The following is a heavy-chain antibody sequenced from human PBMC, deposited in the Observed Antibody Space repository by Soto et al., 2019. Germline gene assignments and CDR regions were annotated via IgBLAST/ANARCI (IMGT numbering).Heavy chain of an antibody. CDR3: ARRGDLGYCSSTSCPVHYGMDV. Sequence: PGESLKISCKGSGYSFTSYWIGWVRQMPGKGLEWMGIIYPGDSDTRYSPSLQGQVTISADKSISTAYLQWSSLKASDTAMYYCARRGDLGYCSSTSCPVHYGMDVWGQGTTVTVSS. CDR1: GYSFTSYW. V-gene: IGHV5-51*01. CDR2: IYPGDSDT. J-gene: IGHJ6*02. D-gene: IGHD2-2*01.